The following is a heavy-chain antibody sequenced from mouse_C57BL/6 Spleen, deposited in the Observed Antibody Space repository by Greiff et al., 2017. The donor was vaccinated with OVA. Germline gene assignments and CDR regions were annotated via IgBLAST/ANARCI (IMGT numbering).Heavy chain of an antibody. CDR1: GYSFTGYY. V-gene: IGHV1-42*01. CDR3: ALYDGYWGFAY. J-gene: IGHJ3*01. CDR2: INPSTGGT. Sequence: EVQLQQSGPELVKPGASVKISCKASGYSFTGYYMNWVKQSPEKSLEWIGEINPSTGGTTYNQKFKAKATLTVDKSSSTAYMQLKSLTSEDSAVYYCALYDGYWGFAYWGQGTLGTVSA. D-gene: IGHD2-3*01.